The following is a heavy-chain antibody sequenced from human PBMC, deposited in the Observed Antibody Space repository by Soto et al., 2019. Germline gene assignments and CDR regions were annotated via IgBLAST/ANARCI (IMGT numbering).Heavy chain of an antibody. J-gene: IGHJ5*02. D-gene: IGHD6-13*01. CDR3: ARDQGVAAAGITWFDP. CDR2: IHSSGST. Sequence: QVQLQASGPGLVKPSETLSLTCTVSGASMNSYHWSWIRQPAGKGLEWIGHIHSSGSTNYNPSPKSRVTMSVDTSKNQFSLRLMSLTAADTAVYYCARDQGVAAAGITWFDPWGQGSLVTVSS. V-gene: IGHV4-4*07. CDR1: GASMNSYH.